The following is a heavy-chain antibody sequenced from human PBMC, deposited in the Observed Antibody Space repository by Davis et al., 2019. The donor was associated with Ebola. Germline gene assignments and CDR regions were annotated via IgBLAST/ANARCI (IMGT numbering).Heavy chain of an antibody. CDR1: GYTFTSYG. V-gene: IGHV1-18*04. Sequence: AASVKVSCKASGYTFTSYGISWVRQAPGQGLEWMGWISAYNGNTNYAQKLQGRVTMTIDTSTSTAYMELRSLTSDDTAVYYCARDLATSSGAHFFYFGMDVWGEGTSVAVSS. D-gene: IGHD2/OR15-2a*01. CDR3: ARDLATSSGAHFFYFGMDV. CDR2: ISAYNGNT. J-gene: IGHJ6*04.